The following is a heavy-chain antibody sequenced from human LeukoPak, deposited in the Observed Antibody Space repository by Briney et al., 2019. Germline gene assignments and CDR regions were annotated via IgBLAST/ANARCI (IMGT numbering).Heavy chain of an antibody. CDR3: ARVEMATTFDY. CDR2: IYYSGST. D-gene: IGHD5-24*01. Sequence: NPSETLSLTCTVPGGSISSYYWSWIRQPPGKGLEWIGYIYYSGSTNYNPSLKSRVTISVDTSKNQFSLKLSSVTAADTAVYYCARVEMATTFDYWGQGTLVTVSS. J-gene: IGHJ4*02. V-gene: IGHV4-59*01. CDR1: GGSISSYY.